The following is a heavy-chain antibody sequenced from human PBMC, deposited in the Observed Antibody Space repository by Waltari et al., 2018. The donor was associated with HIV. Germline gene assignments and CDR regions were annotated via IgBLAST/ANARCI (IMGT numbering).Heavy chain of an antibody. CDR1: GFTSTGYA. CDR2: LSYDGTKK. Sequence: QVHLVESGGGVVQSERYLTLSCTTSGFTSTGYAMHWVRQVPGKGLDWVAVLSYDGTKKYYGDSVKGRFTVSRDNSKNTLYLQMTSLTTDDTAMFYCARSASGNYYQDPADTWGQGTLVSVFS. J-gene: IGHJ5*02. V-gene: IGHV3-30*01. CDR3: ARSASGNYYQDPADT. D-gene: IGHD3-10*01.